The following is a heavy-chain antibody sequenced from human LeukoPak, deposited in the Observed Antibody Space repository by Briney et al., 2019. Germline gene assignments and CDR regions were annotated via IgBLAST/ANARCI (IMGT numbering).Heavy chain of an antibody. Sequence: PGGSLRLSCAASGFTLSSYDMHWVRQVTGKGLEWVSYIAPSGDTYYPDSVKGRFTISRENGKNSLSLQMNGLRAGDTAVYYCVREGGAVSGTGAFDIWGQGTLVTVSS. CDR2: IAPSGDT. J-gene: IGHJ3*02. D-gene: IGHD6-19*01. CDR3: VREGGAVSGTGAFDI. CDR1: GFTLSSYD. V-gene: IGHV3-13*01.